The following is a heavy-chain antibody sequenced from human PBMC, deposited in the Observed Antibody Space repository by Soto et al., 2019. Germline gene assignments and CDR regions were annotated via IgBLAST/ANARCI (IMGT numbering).Heavy chain of an antibody. Sequence: QVQLVESGGGVVQPGRSPRLSCAPSGFAFSSYAMHWVRQAPGKGLEWVALIWYDGSNKYYADSVKGRFTISRDNSKNTLYLQMNSLRAEDTAVYYCARDSYGMDVWGQGTTVTVSS. V-gene: IGHV3-33*01. CDR3: ARDSYGMDV. J-gene: IGHJ6*02. CDR1: GFAFSSYA. CDR2: IWYDGSNK.